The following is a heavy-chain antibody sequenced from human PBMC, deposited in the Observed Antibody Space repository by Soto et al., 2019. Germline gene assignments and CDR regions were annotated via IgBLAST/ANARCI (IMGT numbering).Heavy chain of an antibody. D-gene: IGHD4-17*01. J-gene: IGHJ4*02. CDR1: GGSISSGGYS. V-gene: IGHV4-30-2*01. Sequence: TLSLTCAVSGGSISSGGYSWSWIRQPPGKGLEWIGYIYHSGSTYYNPSLKSRVTISVDRSKNQFSLKLSSVTAADTAVYYCASDNHATVMGYFDYWGQGTLVTISS. CDR3: ASDNHATVMGYFDY. CDR2: IYHSGST.